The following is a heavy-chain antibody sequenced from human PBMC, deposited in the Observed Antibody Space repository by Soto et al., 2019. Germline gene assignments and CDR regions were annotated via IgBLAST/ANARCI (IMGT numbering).Heavy chain of an antibody. CDR3: ARVDLNGSYYYYFVY. CDR2: IIPIFGTA. Sequence: QVQLVQSGAEVKKPGSSVKVSCKASGGTFSSYAISWVRQAPGQGLEWMGGIIPIFGTANYAQKFQGRVTITADESTSTADMELSSLRSEDTAVYYCARVDLNGSYYYYFVYWGQGTLVTVSS. CDR1: GGTFSSYA. J-gene: IGHJ4*02. V-gene: IGHV1-69*01. D-gene: IGHD1-26*01.